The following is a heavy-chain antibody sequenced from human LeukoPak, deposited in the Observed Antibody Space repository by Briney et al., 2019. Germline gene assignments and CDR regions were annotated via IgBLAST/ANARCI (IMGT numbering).Heavy chain of an antibody. CDR1: GYKFNAYW. CDR2: IYPGDSDT. J-gene: IGHJ1*01. D-gene: IGHD6-13*01. CDR3: ARRAIAAAGVAEYFQH. Sequence: GESLKISCKGSGYKFNAYWIGWVRQMPGKGLEWMGIIYPGDSDTRYSPSFQGQVTISADKSIGTAYLQWSSLKASDTAIYYCARRAIAAAGVAEYFQHWGQGTLVTVSS. V-gene: IGHV5-51*01.